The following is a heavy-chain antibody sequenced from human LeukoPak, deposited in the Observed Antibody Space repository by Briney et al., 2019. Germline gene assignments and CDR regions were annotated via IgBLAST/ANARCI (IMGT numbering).Heavy chain of an antibody. J-gene: IGHJ6*03. V-gene: IGHV3-30*03. Sequence: PGGSLRLSCAASGFTFSSYGMHWVRQAPGKGLEWVAVISYDGSNKYYADSVKGRFTISRDNSKNTLYLQMNSLRAEDTAVYYCARVRYDFWSGHDYMDVWGKGTTVTVSS. D-gene: IGHD3-3*01. CDR1: GFTFSSYG. CDR3: ARVRYDFWSGHDYMDV. CDR2: ISYDGSNK.